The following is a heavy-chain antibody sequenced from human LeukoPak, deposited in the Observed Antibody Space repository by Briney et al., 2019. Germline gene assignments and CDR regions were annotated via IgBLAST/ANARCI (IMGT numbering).Heavy chain of an antibody. J-gene: IGHJ4*02. D-gene: IGHD3-22*01. CDR2: ISGSGGST. CDR3: AKGPYYDSSGYLDY. Sequence: PWGSLRLSCAASGFTFSSYAMSWVRQAPGKGLEWVSAISGSGGSTYYADSVKGRFTISRDNSKNTLYLQMNSLRAEDTAVYYCAKGPYYDSSGYLDYGGQGPLVTVSS. CDR1: GFTFSSYA. V-gene: IGHV3-23*01.